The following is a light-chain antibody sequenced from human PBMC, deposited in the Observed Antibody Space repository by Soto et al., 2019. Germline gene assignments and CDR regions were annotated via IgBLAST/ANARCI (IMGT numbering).Light chain of an antibody. CDR3: QHRTDWPLT. J-gene: IGKJ4*01. V-gene: IGKV3-11*01. CDR2: DGS. CDR1: QSVSSY. Sequence: EIVLTQSPATLSLSPGERATLSCRASQSVSSYLAWYQQKPGQAPRLLIYDGSNRATGIPARFSGSGSGTDFTLTISSLEPEDFAGYYCQHRTDWPLTFGGGTKVEIK.